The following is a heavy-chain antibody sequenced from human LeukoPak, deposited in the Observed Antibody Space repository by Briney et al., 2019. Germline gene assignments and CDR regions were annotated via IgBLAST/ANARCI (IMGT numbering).Heavy chain of an antibody. CDR2: IDREGDTK. Sequence: GGSLRLSCAASGFTFSTYWMHWVRQAPGKGLMWVSRIDREGDTKNYVDSVKGRFTISRDNAKNTLYLQMNTLRAEDTAVYYCARGGHWFDPWGQGTLVTVSS. CDR3: ARGGHWFDP. J-gene: IGHJ5*02. CDR1: GFTFSTYW. V-gene: IGHV3-74*01.